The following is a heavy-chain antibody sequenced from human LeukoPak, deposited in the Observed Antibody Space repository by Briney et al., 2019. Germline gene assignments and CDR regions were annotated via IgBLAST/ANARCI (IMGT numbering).Heavy chain of an antibody. Sequence: GGSLRLSCTASGFSFSGHWMHWARQLPGKGLVWVSRISPTGSTTSYADSVKGRFTVSRDNAKNTLYLQVNNLRAEDTAVYYCARGPNSNWSELDFWGQGTLLTVSS. D-gene: IGHD6-6*01. V-gene: IGHV3-74*01. J-gene: IGHJ4*02. CDR3: ARGPNSNWSELDF. CDR2: ISPTGSTT. CDR1: GFSFSGHW.